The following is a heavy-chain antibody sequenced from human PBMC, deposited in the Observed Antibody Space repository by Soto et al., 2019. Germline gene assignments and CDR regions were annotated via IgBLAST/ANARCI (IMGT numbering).Heavy chain of an antibody. V-gene: IGHV6-1*01. J-gene: IGHJ5*02. CDR2: TYYRSKWYN. Sequence: PSQTLSLTCAISGDSVSSNSAAWNWIRQSPSRGLEWLGRTYYRSKWYNDYAVSVKSRITINPDTSKNQFSLQLNSVTPEDTAVYYCAGVKDSSSPGGDWFDPWGQGTLVTVSS. CDR1: GDSVSSNSAA. D-gene: IGHD6-6*01. CDR3: AGVKDSSSPGGDWFDP.